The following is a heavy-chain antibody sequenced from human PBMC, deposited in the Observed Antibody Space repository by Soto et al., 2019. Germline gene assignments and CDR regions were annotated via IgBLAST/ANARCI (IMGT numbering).Heavy chain of an antibody. V-gene: IGHV4-59*12. CDR3: ARYGSGSSVWFDP. CDR2: IYYSGST. J-gene: IGHJ5*02. Sequence: PSETLSLTCTVSGGSISSYYWSWIRQPPGKGLEWIGYIYYSGSTNYNPSLKSRVTISVDTSKNQFPLKLSSVTAADTAVYYCARYGSGSSVWFDPSGQGTLVTVSS. D-gene: IGHD3-10*01. CDR1: GGSISSYY.